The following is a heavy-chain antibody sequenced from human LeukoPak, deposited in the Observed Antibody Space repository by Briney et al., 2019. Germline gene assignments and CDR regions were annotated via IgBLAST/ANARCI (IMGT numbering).Heavy chain of an antibody. J-gene: IGHJ4*02. Sequence: GGSLRPSCAASGFTVSSNYMSWVRQAPGKGLEWVSAISGSGGSTYYADSVKGRFTISRDNSKNTLYLQMNSLRAEDTAVYYCATRGDRIAVAGPFDYWGQGTLVTVSS. CDR3: ATRGDRIAVAGPFDY. CDR2: ISGSGGST. V-gene: IGHV3-23*01. CDR1: GFTVSSNY. D-gene: IGHD6-19*01.